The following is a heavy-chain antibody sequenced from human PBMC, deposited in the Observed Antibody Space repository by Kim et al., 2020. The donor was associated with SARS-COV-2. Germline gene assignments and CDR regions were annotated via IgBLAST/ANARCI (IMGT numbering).Heavy chain of an antibody. D-gene: IGHD3-10*01. Sequence: GGSLRLSCAASGFTFNNFGMHWVRQAPGKGLEWVAVISYEGSKKHYADSVNGRFTISRDSFKNTMSIHMSGLTAEETAVYYCAKANVFLWFGKFHDDAFDRWGQGTMVTVSS. J-gene: IGHJ3*01. CDR3: AKANVFLWFGKFHDDAFDR. CDR1: GFTFNNFG. CDR2: ISYEGSKK. V-gene: IGHV3-30*18.